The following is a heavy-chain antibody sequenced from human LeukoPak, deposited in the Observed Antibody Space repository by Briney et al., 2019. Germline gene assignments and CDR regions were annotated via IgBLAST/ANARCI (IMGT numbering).Heavy chain of an antibody. CDR3: ARAQKNYYYGMDV. J-gene: IGHJ6*04. Sequence: SETLSLTCTVSGGSISSYYWSWIRQPPGKGLEWIGYIYYSGTTYYNPSLKSRVTISADTSKNQFSLKVSSVTAADTAVYYCARAQKNYYYGMDVWGKGTTVTVSS. CDR2: IYYSGTT. CDR1: GGSISSYY. V-gene: IGHV4-30-4*01.